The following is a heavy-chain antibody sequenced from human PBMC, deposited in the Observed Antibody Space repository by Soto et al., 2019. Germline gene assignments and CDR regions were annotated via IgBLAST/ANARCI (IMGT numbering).Heavy chain of an antibody. J-gene: IGHJ4*02. CDR1: GFTFSSYG. D-gene: IGHD5-12*01. Sequence: QVQLVESGGGVVQPGRSLRLSCAASGFTFSSYGMHWVRQAPGKGLEWVAVISYDGGNKYYADSVKGRFTISRDNSKNTLYLQMNSLRAEDTAVYYCAKDGGRRDGYNYSYWGQGTLVTVSS. CDR3: AKDGGRRDGYNYSY. V-gene: IGHV3-30*18. CDR2: ISYDGGNK.